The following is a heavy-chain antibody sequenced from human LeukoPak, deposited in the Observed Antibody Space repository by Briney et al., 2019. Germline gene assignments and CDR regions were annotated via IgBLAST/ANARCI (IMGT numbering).Heavy chain of an antibody. J-gene: IGHJ4*02. V-gene: IGHV3-21*04. CDR3: AKSSMIVVLMAIDY. D-gene: IGHD3-22*01. Sequence: PGGSLRLSCAASGFTFSSYSMNWVRQAPGKGLEWVSSISSSSSYIYYADSVKGRFTISRDNSKNTLYLQMNSLRAEDTAVYYCAKSSMIVVLMAIDYWGQGTLVTVSS. CDR2: ISSSSSYI. CDR1: GFTFSSYS.